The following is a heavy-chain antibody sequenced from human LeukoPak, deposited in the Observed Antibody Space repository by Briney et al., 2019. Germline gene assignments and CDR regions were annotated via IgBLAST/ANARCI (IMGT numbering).Heavy chain of an antibody. J-gene: IGHJ6*03. CDR2: IYHSGST. V-gene: IGHV4-38-2*02. CDR1: GYSISSGYY. CDR3: ARSVPAAPHYYYYYMDV. D-gene: IGHD2-2*01. Sequence: SETLSLTCTVPGYSISSGYYWGWIRQPPGKGLEWIGSIYHSGSTYYNPSLKSRVTISVDTSKNQFSLKLSSVTAADTAVYYCARSVPAAPHYYYYYMDVWGKGTTVTVSS.